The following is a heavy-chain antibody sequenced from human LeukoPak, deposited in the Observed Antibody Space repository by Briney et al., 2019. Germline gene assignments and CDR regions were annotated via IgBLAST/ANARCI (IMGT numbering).Heavy chain of an antibody. CDR2: INSDGSST. D-gene: IGHD5-18*01. V-gene: IGHV3-74*01. Sequence: GGSLRLSCAASGFTFSSYWMHWVRQVPGKGLVWLSRINSDGSSTSYADSVKGRFSISRDNAKNTLYLQMNSLRAEDTAVYYFPGEDGIRDTNQPDYWGQGTLVTVSS. CDR1: GFTFSSYW. J-gene: IGHJ4*02. CDR3: PGEDGIRDTNQPDY.